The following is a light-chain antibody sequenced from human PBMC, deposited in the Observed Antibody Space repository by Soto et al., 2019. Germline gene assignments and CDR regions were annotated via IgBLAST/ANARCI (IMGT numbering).Light chain of an antibody. CDR3: GTLDSSLSAV. J-gene: IGLJ2*01. V-gene: IGLV1-51*01. CDR2: DND. Sequence: QSVLTQPPSVSGAPGQKVTISCSGTTSNIGNNYVSWYQQLPGTAPKLLIYDNDKRPSGIPDRFSGSKSGTSATLGITGLQTGDEADYYCGTLDSSLSAVFGGGTKLTVL. CDR1: TSNIGNNY.